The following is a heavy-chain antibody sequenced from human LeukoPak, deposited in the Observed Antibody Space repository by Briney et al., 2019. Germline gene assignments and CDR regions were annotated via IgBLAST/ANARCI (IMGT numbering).Heavy chain of an antibody. V-gene: IGHV3-11*01. CDR3: ARVGHYDSSGDYKHYSYYMDV. Sequence: GGSLRLSCAASGFTFSDYYMTWIRQAPGKGLEWVSYIGSSGYVIRYADSVKGRFTISRDNAKTSLYLQMNSLRAENTAVYYCARVGHYDSSGDYKHYSYYMDVWGKGTMVTVSS. CDR2: IGSSGYVI. J-gene: IGHJ6*03. D-gene: IGHD3-22*01. CDR1: GFTFSDYY.